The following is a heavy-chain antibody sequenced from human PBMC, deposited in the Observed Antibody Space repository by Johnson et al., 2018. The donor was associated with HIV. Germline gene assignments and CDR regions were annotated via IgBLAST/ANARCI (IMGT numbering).Heavy chain of an antibody. CDR3: ARDKYYLTAITGSAFDI. J-gene: IGHJ3*02. V-gene: IGHV3-11*01. CDR1: GFTFSDYY. Sequence: QMLLVESGGGLVKPGWSLRLSCAASGFTFSDYYMSWIRQAPGKGLEWVSYISSSGSTIYYADSVKGRFTISRDNSKNSVFLQMNSLRAGDTAVYHCARDKYYLTAITGSAFDIWGQGTMVTVSS. CDR2: ISSSGSTI. D-gene: IGHD3-16*01.